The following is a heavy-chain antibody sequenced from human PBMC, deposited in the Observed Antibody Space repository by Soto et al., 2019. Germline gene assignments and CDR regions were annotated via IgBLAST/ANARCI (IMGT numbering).Heavy chain of an antibody. CDR2: INSDGSST. CDR1: GFIFSGYW. V-gene: IGHV3-74*01. D-gene: IGHD6-6*01. CDR3: ARDRDSSSSLQYYYYYYGMDV. Sequence: GRSLRLSCAASGFIFSGYWMHWVRQSPGKGLVWVSRINSDGSSTSYADSVKGRFTISRDNAKNTLYLQMNSLRAEDTAVYYCARDRDSSSSLQYYYYYYGMDVWGQGTTVTVSS. J-gene: IGHJ6*02.